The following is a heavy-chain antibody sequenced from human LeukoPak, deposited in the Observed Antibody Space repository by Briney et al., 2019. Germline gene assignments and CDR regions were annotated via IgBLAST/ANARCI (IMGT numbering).Heavy chain of an antibody. CDR1: GGSFSGYY. CDR3: ARHGLTGTYYYYYYMDV. CDR2: INHSGST. D-gene: IGHD1-20*01. Sequence: SETLSLTCAVYGGSFSGYYWSWIRQPPGKGLEWIGEINHSGSTNYNPSLKSRVTISVDTSKNQFSLKLSSVTAADTAVYYCARHGLTGTYYYYYYMDVWGKGTTVTVSS. V-gene: IGHV4-34*01. J-gene: IGHJ6*03.